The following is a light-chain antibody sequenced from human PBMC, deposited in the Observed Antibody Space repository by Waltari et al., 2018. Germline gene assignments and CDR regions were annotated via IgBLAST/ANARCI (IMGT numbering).Light chain of an antibody. Sequence: EIVLTQSPGTLSLSPGERATLSCRASQSVSSSSLAWYQQKPGQAPRLLIYGASSRATGIPDRFSGSGSGTDFTLTISRLEPEDFAVYYCQQYGSSPPHLYTFGQGTKLEIK. CDR3: QQYGSSPPHLYT. CDR2: GAS. V-gene: IGKV3-20*01. J-gene: IGKJ2*01. CDR1: QSVSSSS.